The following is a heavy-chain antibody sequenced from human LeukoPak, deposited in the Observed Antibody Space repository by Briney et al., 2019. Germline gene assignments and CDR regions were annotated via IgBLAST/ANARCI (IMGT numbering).Heavy chain of an antibody. CDR3: ARRRGGYSSSGGNYYMDV. Sequence: GGSLRLSCAASGFTFSSYAMSWVRQAPGKGLEWVSAISGSGGSTYYADSVKGRFTISRDNSKNTLYLQMNSLRAEDTAVYYCARRRGGYSSSGGNYYMDVWGKGTTVTVSS. D-gene: IGHD5-12*01. CDR1: GFTFSSYA. J-gene: IGHJ6*03. CDR2: ISGSGGST. V-gene: IGHV3-23*01.